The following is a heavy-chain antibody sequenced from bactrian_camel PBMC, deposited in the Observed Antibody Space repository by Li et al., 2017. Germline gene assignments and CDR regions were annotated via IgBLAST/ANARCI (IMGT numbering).Heavy chain of an antibody. Sequence: HVQLVESGGGSVQDGGSLTLSCGYSSSSYCMAWFRQAPGKEREGVALLHTSEGRATYVDAVRGRFTISQDNAKNTVYLQMNSLKPEDTAMYYCASRVSTWCSHGMDYWGSGTQVTVS. D-gene: IGHD3*01. CDR2: LHTSEGRA. CDR1: YSSSSYC. V-gene: IGHV3S68*01. J-gene: IGHJ7*01.